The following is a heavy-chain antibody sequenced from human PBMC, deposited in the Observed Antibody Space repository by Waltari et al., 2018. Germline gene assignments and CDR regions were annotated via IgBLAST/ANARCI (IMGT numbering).Heavy chain of an antibody. V-gene: IGHV1-69*12. Sequence: QVQLVQSGAEVKKPGSSVKVSCKASGGTFSSYAISWVRQAPGQGLEWMGGIIPIFGTANYAQKFQGRGTITADESTSTAYMELSSLRSEDTALYYCARTIRFWSGYPNDYWGQGTLVTVSS. J-gene: IGHJ4*02. CDR2: IIPIFGTA. D-gene: IGHD3-3*01. CDR3: ARTIRFWSGYPNDY. CDR1: GGTFSSYA.